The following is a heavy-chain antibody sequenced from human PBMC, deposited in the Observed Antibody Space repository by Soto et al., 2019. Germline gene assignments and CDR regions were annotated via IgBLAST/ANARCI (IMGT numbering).Heavy chain of an antibody. D-gene: IGHD6-13*01. CDR2: IYASGST. V-gene: IGHV4-4*07. CDR3: SRCPSRYSSSWYYFGY. CDR1: DGYIRSHF. J-gene: IGHJ4*02. Sequence: PSAPQGITYTVADGYIRSHFGSWIRKQEGKGLEWIGRIYASGSTNYNPSLKSRVTMSVDTSKNQFSLKLSSVTAADTAVYYCSRCPSRYSSSWYYFGYCGQGALVT.